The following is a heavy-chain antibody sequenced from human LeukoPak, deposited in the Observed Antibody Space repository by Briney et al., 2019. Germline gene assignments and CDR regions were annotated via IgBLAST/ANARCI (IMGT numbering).Heavy chain of an antibody. D-gene: IGHD1-14*01. V-gene: IGHV4-59*08. CDR2: IYYSGST. CDR1: GGSISGYY. CDR3: ARQAANRRYFDY. Sequence: SETLSLTCTVSGGSISGYYWSWIRQPPGKGLEWFGYIYYSGSTNYNPSLKSRVTMSVDTSKNQFSLMLSSVTAADTAIYYCARQAANRRYFDYWGHGTLVTVSS. J-gene: IGHJ4*01.